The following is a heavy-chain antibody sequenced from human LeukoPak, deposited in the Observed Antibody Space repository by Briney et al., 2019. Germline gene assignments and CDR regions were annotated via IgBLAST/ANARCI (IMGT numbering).Heavy chain of an antibody. Sequence: PSETLSLTCTVSGGSISSSSYYWGWIRQPPGKGLEWIGSIYYNGSTYYNPSLKSRVTISVDTSKNQFSLKLSSVTAADTAVYYCAREWTPIAAAGTGGYYFDYWGQGTLVTVSS. CDR3: AREWTPIAAAGTGGYYFDY. CDR1: GGSISSSSYY. J-gene: IGHJ4*02. V-gene: IGHV4-39*07. D-gene: IGHD6-13*01. CDR2: IYYNGST.